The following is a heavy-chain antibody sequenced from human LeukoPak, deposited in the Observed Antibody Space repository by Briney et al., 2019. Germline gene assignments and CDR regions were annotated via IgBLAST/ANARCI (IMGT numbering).Heavy chain of an antibody. CDR2: IYYSGST. J-gene: IGHJ5*02. CDR1: GGSISSYY. Sequence: SETLSLTCTVSGGSISSYYWSWIRQPPGKGLEWIGYIYYSGSTNYNPSLKSRVTISVDTSKNQFSLKLSSVTAADTAVYYCARGGSRITMVRGVDNWFDPWGQGTLVTVSS. V-gene: IGHV4-59*01. CDR3: ARGGSRITMVRGVDNWFDP. D-gene: IGHD3-10*01.